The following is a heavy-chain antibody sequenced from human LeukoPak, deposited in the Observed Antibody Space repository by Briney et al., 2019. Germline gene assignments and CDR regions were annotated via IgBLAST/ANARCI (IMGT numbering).Heavy chain of an antibody. CDR1: GDSVSSNSAA. D-gene: IGHD3-3*01. CDR2: TYYRSKWYN. J-gene: IGHJ6*03. Sequence: SQTLSLTCAISGDSVSSNSAAWNWIRQSPSRGLEWLGRTYYRSKWYNDYAVSVKSRITINPDTSKNQFSLQLNSVTPEDTAVYYCWGIRFLEWLLYGVDYMDVWGKGTTVTVSS. CDR3: WGIRFLEWLLYGVDYMDV. V-gene: IGHV6-1*01.